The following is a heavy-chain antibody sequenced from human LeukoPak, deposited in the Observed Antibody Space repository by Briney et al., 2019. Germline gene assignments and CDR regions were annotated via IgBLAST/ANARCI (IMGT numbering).Heavy chain of an antibody. V-gene: IGHV1-2*04. CDR1: GYTFTGCY. CDR3: ARGGSSSWKHFDY. J-gene: IGHJ4*02. D-gene: IGHD6-13*01. CDR2: INPNSGGT. Sequence: ASVKVSCKASGYTFTGCYMHWVRQAPGQGLEWMGWINPNSGGTNYAQKFQGWVTMTRDTSISTAYMELSRLRSDDTAVYYCARGGSSSWKHFDYWGQGTLVTVSS.